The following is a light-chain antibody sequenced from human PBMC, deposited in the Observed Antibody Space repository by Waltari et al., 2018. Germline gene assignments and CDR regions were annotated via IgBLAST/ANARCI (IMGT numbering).Light chain of an antibody. V-gene: IGKV3-20*01. Sequence: VLTQSPGTLSLSQGERATLPCRARQSVSSSYLAWYQQRPGQAPRLLIYGASSRATGIPDRFSGSGAGTDFTLTISRLEPEDFAVYYCQQYGSSPLFTFGLGTKVDVK. CDR2: GAS. J-gene: IGKJ3*01. CDR1: QSVSSSY. CDR3: QQYGSSPLFT.